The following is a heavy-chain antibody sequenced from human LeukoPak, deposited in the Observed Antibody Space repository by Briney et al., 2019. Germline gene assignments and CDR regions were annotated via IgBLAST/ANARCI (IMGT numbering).Heavy chain of an antibody. Sequence: GSLDPSLAASGFTFSSYARSWVRPAPARGLGWGSSLRGDGETFYADSVKGWFTLSRDESRNTVYLQMNNLRVEDTAEYFCAKASWVSSADAVLWGQGTLVTVSS. D-gene: IGHD3-16*01. CDR2: LRGDGET. CDR1: GFTFSSYA. V-gene: IGHV3-23*01. J-gene: IGHJ4*02. CDR3: AKASWVSSADAVL.